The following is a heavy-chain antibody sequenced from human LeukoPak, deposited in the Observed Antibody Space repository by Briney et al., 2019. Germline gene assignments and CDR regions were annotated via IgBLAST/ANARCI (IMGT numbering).Heavy chain of an antibody. CDR2: INEDGSGK. CDR3: ARDDGDV. CDR1: GFNFSNYW. V-gene: IGHV3-7*01. Sequence: PGGSLRLSCVSTGFNFSNYWMKWVRQAPGKGLEWVASINEDGSGKFSVGSVKDRITISRDNTRNSLDLQINSLTVEDTAIYYCARDDGDVWGTGTTVTVSS. J-gene: IGHJ6*04.